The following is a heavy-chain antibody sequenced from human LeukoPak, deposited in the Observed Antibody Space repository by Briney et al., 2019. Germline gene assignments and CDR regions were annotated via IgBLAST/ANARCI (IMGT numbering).Heavy chain of an antibody. Sequence: GGSRRLSCAASGFTFSSYAMSWVRQAPGKGLEWVSTISGSGGGTYYADSVKGRFTISRDNSKNTLFLQMNSLRAEDTAVYYCAKGATVVVVTTIQYWGQGTLVTVSS. V-gene: IGHV3-23*01. CDR2: ISGSGGGT. CDR1: GFTFSSYA. CDR3: AKGATVVVVTTIQY. J-gene: IGHJ1*01. D-gene: IGHD3-22*01.